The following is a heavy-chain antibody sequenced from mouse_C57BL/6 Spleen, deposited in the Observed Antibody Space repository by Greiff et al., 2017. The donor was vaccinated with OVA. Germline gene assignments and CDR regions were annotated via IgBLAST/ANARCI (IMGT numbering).Heavy chain of an antibody. V-gene: IGHV1-50*01. D-gene: IGHD3-1*01. Sequence: QVQLQQPGAELVKPGASVKLSCKASGYTFTSYWMQWVKQRPGQGLEWIGEIDPSDSYTNYTPKFKGKATLTVDTSSSTAYMQLSSLTSEDSAVYYCARRGYDYAMDYWGQGTSVTVSS. CDR2: IDPSDSYT. CDR3: ARRGYDYAMDY. CDR1: GYTFTSYW. J-gene: IGHJ4*01.